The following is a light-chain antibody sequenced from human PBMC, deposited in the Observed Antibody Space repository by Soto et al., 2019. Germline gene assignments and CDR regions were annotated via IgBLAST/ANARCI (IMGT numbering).Light chain of an antibody. Sequence: EIVMTQSPATLSVSPGERATLSCRASQSVSSDLAWYQQKPGRAPRLLIYGASTRATGIPARFSGGGSGTEFTLTITSLQSEDFAVYYCQQYKKWPPSMYTFGQGTKLEI. V-gene: IGKV3-15*01. CDR2: GAS. J-gene: IGKJ2*01. CDR1: QSVSSD. CDR3: QQYKKWPPSMYT.